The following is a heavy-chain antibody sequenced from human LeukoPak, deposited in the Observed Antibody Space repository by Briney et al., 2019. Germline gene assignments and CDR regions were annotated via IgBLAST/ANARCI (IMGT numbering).Heavy chain of an antibody. CDR2: IQYDGSNE. Sequence: GGSLRLSCAASGFTFRRCGMHWVRQAPGKGLEWVTFIQYDGSNEYYADSVKGRFTISRDNSKNTLYLQMNTLRAEDTAVYYCAKGVKHIVVVTAQHYFDYWGQGTLVTVSS. CDR3: AKGVKHIVVVTAQHYFDY. CDR1: GFTFRRCG. V-gene: IGHV3-30*02. D-gene: IGHD2-21*02. J-gene: IGHJ4*02.